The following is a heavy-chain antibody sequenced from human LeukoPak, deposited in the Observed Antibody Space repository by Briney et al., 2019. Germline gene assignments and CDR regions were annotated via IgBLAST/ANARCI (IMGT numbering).Heavy chain of an antibody. CDR2: IYSGGET. J-gene: IGHJ4*02. Sequence: GGSLRLSCAVSGLNVSNNYMSWVRQAPGKGLEWVSVIYSGGETFYAESVKGRFTISRDNSKNTLFLQINSLRAEDTAVYYCGREVGAYALGYWGQGTLVIVSS. CDR1: GLNVSNNY. D-gene: IGHD2-2*01. V-gene: IGHV3-53*01. CDR3: GREVGAYALGY.